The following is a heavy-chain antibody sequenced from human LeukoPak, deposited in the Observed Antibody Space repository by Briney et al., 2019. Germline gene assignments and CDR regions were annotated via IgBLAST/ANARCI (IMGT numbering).Heavy chain of an antibody. CDR2: IIAGNGNT. CDR1: GYTFTTYT. D-gene: IGHD2-21*01. J-gene: IGHJ3*02. CDR3: ARGGGEEGAFDI. Sequence: ASVTVSCKASGYTFTTYTMHWVRQAPGQGLEWMGLIIAGNGNTKYSQKFQGRVTFTRDASATTAYMELSSLTSEDTAVYYCARGGGEEGAFDIWGQGTMVTVSS. V-gene: IGHV1-3*01.